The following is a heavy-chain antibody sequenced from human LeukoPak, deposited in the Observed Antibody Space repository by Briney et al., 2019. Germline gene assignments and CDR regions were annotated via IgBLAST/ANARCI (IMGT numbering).Heavy chain of an antibody. Sequence: SETLSLTCTVSGGSISSYYWSWIRQPPGKGLEWIGYIYYSGSTTYNPSLKSRVTISADTSKNQFSLKLTSVTAADTALYYCARDKRESSTLSGLDYWGQGTLVTVSS. J-gene: IGHJ4*02. D-gene: IGHD6-6*01. CDR2: IYYSGST. CDR3: ARDKRESSTLSGLDY. V-gene: IGHV4-59*01. CDR1: GGSISSYY.